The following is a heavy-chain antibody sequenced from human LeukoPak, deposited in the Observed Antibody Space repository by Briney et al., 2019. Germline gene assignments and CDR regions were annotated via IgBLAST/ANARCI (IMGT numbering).Heavy chain of an antibody. CDR3: ARGKGGGWFWGDGFDV. CDR1: GFTLSNYP. CDR2: ISSNGVTT. V-gene: IGHV3-64*02. J-gene: IGHJ3*01. D-gene: IGHD6-19*01. Sequence: GGSLRLSCTASGFTLSNYPMHWVRQAPGKGPEHVSAISSNGVTTYYADSVKGRFTISRDNSENTLYLQMGRMRTDDMAVYCCARGKGGGWFWGDGFDVWGQGTMVTVS.